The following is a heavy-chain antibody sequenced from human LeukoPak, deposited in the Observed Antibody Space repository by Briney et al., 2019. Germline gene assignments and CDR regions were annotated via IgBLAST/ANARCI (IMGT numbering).Heavy chain of an antibody. D-gene: IGHD2-2*01. CDR2: INPNSGGT. V-gene: IGHV1-2*02. CDR3: ARESVRYCSSTSCSEGNWFDP. CDR1: GYTFTSYG. J-gene: IGHJ5*02. Sequence: VASVKVSCKASGYTFTSYGISWVRQAPGQGLEWMGWINPNSGGTNYAQKFQGRVTMTRDTSISTAYMELSRLRSDDTAVYYCARESVRYCSSTSCSEGNWFDPWGQGTLVTVSS.